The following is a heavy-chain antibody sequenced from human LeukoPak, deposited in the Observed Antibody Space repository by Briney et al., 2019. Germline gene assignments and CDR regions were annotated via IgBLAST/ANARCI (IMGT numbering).Heavy chain of an antibody. CDR3: ARAGETFLGPPNWFAP. V-gene: IGHV1-18*01. J-gene: IGHJ5*02. D-gene: IGHD3-10*01. Sequence: ASVTVSCTASGYTFTSYGISWVRQAPGQGLEWMGWISAYNGNTNYAQKLQGRVTMTTDTSTSTAYMELRSLRSDDTAVYYCARAGETFLGPPNWFAPGGKGPLVTVSS. CDR2: ISAYNGNT. CDR1: GYTFTSYG.